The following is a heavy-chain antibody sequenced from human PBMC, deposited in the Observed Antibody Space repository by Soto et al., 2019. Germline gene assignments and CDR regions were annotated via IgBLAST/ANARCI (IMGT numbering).Heavy chain of an antibody. J-gene: IGHJ4*02. V-gene: IGHV1-69*01. D-gene: IGHD2-15*01. CDR2: IIPIFGTA. CDR1: GGTFSSYA. Sequence: QVQLVQSGAEAKKPGSSVKVSCKASGGTFSSYAISWVRQAPGQGLEWMGGIIPIFGTANYAQKFQGRVTITADESTSIADMELSSLRAEDTAVYYCASGALDSGYCSGGSCYSADYWGQGTLVTVSS. CDR3: ASGALDSGYCSGGSCYSADY.